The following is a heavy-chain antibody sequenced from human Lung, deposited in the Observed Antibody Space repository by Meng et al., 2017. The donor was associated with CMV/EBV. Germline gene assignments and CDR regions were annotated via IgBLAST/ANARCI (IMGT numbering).Heavy chain of an antibody. CDR1: GYTFTGYY. CDR3: VRANLGSADY. CDR2: ITPSSGGT. J-gene: IGHJ4*02. V-gene: IGHV1-2*06. Sequence: VPIVLSGSEVKKPGASGKVSCKASGYTFTGYYMHWLRQAPGQGLEWVGRITPSSGGTTYAQKFQGRVTMTRDTSISTAYMELSSLRSDDATIYYCVRANLGSADYWGQGTLVTVSS. D-gene: IGHD7-27*01.